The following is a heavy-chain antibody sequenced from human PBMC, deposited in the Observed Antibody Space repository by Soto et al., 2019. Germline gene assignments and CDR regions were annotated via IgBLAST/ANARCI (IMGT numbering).Heavy chain of an antibody. D-gene: IGHD2-15*01. J-gene: IGHJ3*02. Sequence: TGGSLRLSCAASGFTFNSFAMTWVRQAPGKGLEWVSIISSSGDGKYYVDSVKGRFTISRDNSRNTLNLQMNSLRAEDTAVYYCARDDIGAPNAFDMWGQGTMVTVSS. CDR3: ARDDIGAPNAFDM. CDR1: GFTFNSFA. CDR2: ISSSGDGK. V-gene: IGHV3-23*01.